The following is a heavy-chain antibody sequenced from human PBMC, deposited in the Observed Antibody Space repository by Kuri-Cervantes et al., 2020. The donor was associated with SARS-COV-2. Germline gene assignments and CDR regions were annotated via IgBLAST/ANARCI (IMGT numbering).Heavy chain of an antibody. V-gene: IGHV4-38-2*01. D-gene: IGHD2-2*01. Sequence: SQTLSLTCAVSGYSISSGYYWGWVRQPPGKGLEWIGSIYHSGSTYYNPSLKSRVTISVDRSKNQFSLKLSSVTAADTAVYYCARYCSSTSCYGGAFDYWGQGTLDTVSS. CDR3: ARYCSSTSCYGGAFDY. CDR1: GYSISSGYY. CDR2: IYHSGST. J-gene: IGHJ4*02.